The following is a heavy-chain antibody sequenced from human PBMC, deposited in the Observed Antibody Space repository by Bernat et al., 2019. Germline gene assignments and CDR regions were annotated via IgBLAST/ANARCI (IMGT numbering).Heavy chain of an antibody. Sequence: QVQLVESGGGVVQPGRSLRLSCAASGFTFSSHVMHWVRQAPGKGLEWVAAISKDGSKEYYADSVKGRFTISRDDAKNTVDLQINGLKAKDATVYYCAGETPPYYFDSWGQGALVAVSA. CDR3: AGETPPYYFDS. D-gene: IGHD2-15*01. CDR1: GFTFSSHV. J-gene: IGHJ4*02. V-gene: IGHV3-30*01. CDR2: ISKDGSKE.